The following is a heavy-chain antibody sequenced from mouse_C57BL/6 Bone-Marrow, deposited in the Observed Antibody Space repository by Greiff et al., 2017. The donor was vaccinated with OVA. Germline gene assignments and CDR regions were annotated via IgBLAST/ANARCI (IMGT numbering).Heavy chain of an antibody. CDR3: ARGDYYGSSYDYFDY. Sequence: QVQLQQPGAELVKPGASVKLSCKASGYTFTSYCMQWVKQRPGQGLEWIGEIDPSDSYTNYNQKFKGKATLTVDTSSSTAYMQLSSLTSEDSAVYYCARGDYYGSSYDYFDYWGQGTTLTVSS. V-gene: IGHV1-50*01. D-gene: IGHD1-1*01. CDR1: GYTFTSYC. CDR2: IDPSDSYT. J-gene: IGHJ2*01.